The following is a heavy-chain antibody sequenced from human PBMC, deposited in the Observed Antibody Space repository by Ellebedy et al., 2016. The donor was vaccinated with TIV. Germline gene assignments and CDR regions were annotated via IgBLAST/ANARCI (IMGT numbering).Heavy chain of an antibody. CDR2: FDIDQNKI. CDR3: VTELGVPNTA. J-gene: IGHJ5*02. D-gene: IGHD1-26*01. Sequence: ASVKVSCXISGYTVTELGMHWVRQAPGQGLEWVGGFDIDQNKIIYAQKFQGRVTMTQDTSTDIAFMELTSLRSEDSARYFCVTELGVPNTAWGQGTLVTVSS. CDR1: GYTVTELG. V-gene: IGHV1-24*01.